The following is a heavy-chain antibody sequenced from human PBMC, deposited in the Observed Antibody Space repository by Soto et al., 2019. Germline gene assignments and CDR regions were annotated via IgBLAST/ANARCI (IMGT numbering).Heavy chain of an antibody. CDR2: INSDGSST. D-gene: IGHD3-10*01. Sequence: PGGSLRLSCAAPGFTFSSYWMHWVRQAPGKGLVWVSRINSDGSSTSYADSVKGRFTISRDNAKNTLYLQMNSLRAEDTAVYYCARGYDTLWLGELLDYYYMDVWGKGTTVTVSS. V-gene: IGHV3-74*01. CDR3: ARGYDTLWLGELLDYYYMDV. CDR1: GFTFSSYW. J-gene: IGHJ6*03.